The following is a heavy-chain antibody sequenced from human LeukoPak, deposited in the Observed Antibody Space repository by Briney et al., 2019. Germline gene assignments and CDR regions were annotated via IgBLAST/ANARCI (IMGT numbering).Heavy chain of an antibody. J-gene: IGHJ4*02. Sequence: GESLKISCKGSGYSFTNYWIGWVRQMPGKGLEWMGIIYPGDSDTRYSPSFQGQVTISADKSISTAYLQWSSPKASDTAMYYCARRDQNCSGGSCYPYYFDYWGQGTLVTVSS. CDR3: ARRDQNCSGGSCYPYYFDY. D-gene: IGHD2-15*01. CDR1: GYSFTNYW. V-gene: IGHV5-51*01. CDR2: IYPGDSDT.